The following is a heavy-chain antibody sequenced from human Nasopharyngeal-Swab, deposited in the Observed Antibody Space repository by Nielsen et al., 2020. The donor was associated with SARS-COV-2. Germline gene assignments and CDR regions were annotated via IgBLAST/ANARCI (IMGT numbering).Heavy chain of an antibody. D-gene: IGHD1-26*01. CDR3: ARERELRGVYYYYYGMDV. J-gene: IGHJ6*02. CDR2: ISYDGSNK. V-gene: IGHV3-33*05. Sequence: WIRQPPGKGLEWVAVISYDGSNKYYADSVKGRFTISRDNAKNSLYLQMNSLRDEDTAVYYCARERELRGVYYYYYGMDVWGQGTTVTVSS.